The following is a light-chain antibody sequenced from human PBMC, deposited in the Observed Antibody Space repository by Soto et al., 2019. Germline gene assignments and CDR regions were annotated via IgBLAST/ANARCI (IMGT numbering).Light chain of an antibody. Sequence: QSVLTQPPSVSGAPGQRVTISCTGSSSNIGAGYHVHWYQQLPGAAPKLLIFGDSNRPSGVPDRFSGSKSGTSASLAITGLQADDESYYYCQSSDSRLSGSDVFGTGPNVAVL. V-gene: IGLV1-40*01. J-gene: IGLJ1*01. CDR3: QSSDSRLSGSDV. CDR2: GDS. CDR1: SSNIGAGYH.